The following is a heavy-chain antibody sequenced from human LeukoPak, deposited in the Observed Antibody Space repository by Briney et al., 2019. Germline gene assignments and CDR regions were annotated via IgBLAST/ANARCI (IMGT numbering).Heavy chain of an antibody. CDR1: GFTFSSYG. CDR3: ARAFSARWGIVVVPAAFDY. V-gene: IGHV3-33*01. D-gene: IGHD2-2*01. Sequence: GGPLRLSCAASGFTFSSYGMHWVRQAPGKGLEGVAVIWYDGSNKYYADSVKGRFTISRDSSKNTLYLQMNSLRAEDTAVYYCARAFSARWGIVVVPAAFDYWGQGTLVTVSS. J-gene: IGHJ4*02. CDR2: IWYDGSNK.